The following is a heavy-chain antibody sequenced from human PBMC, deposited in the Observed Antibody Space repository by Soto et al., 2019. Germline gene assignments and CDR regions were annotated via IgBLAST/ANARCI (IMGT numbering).Heavy chain of an antibody. CDR1: GFTFSNAW. V-gene: IGHV3-15*01. D-gene: IGHD3-22*01. CDR3: SSYLIDYHDSSCYDY. Sequence: GGSLRLSCAASGFTFSNAWMSWVRQAPGKGLEWVGRIKSKTDGGSTDYAAPVKGRFTISRDDSKNTLYLQMNSLKTEDTAVYYCSSYLIDYHDSSCYDYWGQGTLVTVSS. CDR2: IKSKTDGGST. J-gene: IGHJ4*02.